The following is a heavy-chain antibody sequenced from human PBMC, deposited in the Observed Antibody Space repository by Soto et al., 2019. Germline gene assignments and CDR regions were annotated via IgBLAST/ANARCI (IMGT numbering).Heavy chain of an antibody. J-gene: IGHJ3*02. Sequence: PGGSLRLSCAASGFTFSGSAMHWVRQASGKGLEWVGRIRSKANSYATAYAASVKGRFTISRDDSKNTAYLQMNSLKTEDTAVYYCTRPIVVVPAARDDAFDIWGQGTMVTVSS. CDR3: TRPIVVVPAARDDAFDI. CDR2: IRSKANSYAT. V-gene: IGHV3-73*01. CDR1: GFTFSGSA. D-gene: IGHD2-2*01.